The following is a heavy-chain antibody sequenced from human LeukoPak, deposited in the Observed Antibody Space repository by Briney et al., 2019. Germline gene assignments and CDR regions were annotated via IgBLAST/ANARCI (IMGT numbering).Heavy chain of an antibody. CDR1: GDTVSSNTAA. CDR3: TRQRSTSTGYYGLDG. V-gene: IGHV6-1*01. CDR2: TYYRSKWTT. Sequence: SQTLSLTCAISGDTVSSNTAAWNWIRQSPSRGLEWLGRTYYRSKWTTDYAVSVQNRITIKPDTSTNQFSLQLRSATPEDTAVYYCTRQRSTSTGYYGLDGWGQGTTVTVSS. D-gene: IGHD6-6*01. J-gene: IGHJ6*02.